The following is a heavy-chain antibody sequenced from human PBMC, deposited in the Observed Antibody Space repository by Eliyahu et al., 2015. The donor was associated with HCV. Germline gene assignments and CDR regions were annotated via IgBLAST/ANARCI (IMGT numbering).Heavy chain of an antibody. Sequence: QEQLVEFGGGLVKPGGSLRLSCVGSGFRFSDTYMSWIRQAPGKGLEWLAYISPSGTTTHXLDSVKGRFTISRDVGGNSMYLQMNSXRDEDTAVYYCARDVVLGANVIVFELWGQGTMVTVSS. CDR2: ISPSGTTT. CDR3: ARDVVLGANVIVFEL. CDR1: GFRFSDTY. J-gene: IGHJ3*01. V-gene: IGHV3-11*01. D-gene: IGHD3-3*01.